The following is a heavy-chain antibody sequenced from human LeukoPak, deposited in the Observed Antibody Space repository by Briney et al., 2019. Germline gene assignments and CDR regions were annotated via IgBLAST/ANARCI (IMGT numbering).Heavy chain of an antibody. V-gene: IGHV4-39*01. Sequence: SETLSLTCTVSGGSISSSSYYWGWIRQPPGKGLEWIGSIYYSGSTYYNPSLKSRVTISVDTSKNQFSLKLSSVAAADTAVYYCAGYCSSTSCYDYWGQGTLVTVSS. J-gene: IGHJ4*02. CDR1: GGSISSSSYY. CDR3: AGYCSSTSCYDY. D-gene: IGHD2-2*01. CDR2: IYYSGST.